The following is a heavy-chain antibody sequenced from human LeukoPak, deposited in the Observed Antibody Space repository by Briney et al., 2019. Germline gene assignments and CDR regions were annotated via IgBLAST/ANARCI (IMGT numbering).Heavy chain of an antibody. Sequence: SETLSLTCTVSGGSISTYYWTWIRQPAGKGLEWIGRIYTSRTTNYNPSLKSRVTMSVDTSKNQFSLNLSSVTAADTAVYYCASQRGYSYGQIDYWGQGTLVTVSS. CDR1: GGSISTYY. CDR3: ASQRGYSYGQIDY. CDR2: IYTSRTT. D-gene: IGHD5-18*01. J-gene: IGHJ4*02. V-gene: IGHV4-4*07.